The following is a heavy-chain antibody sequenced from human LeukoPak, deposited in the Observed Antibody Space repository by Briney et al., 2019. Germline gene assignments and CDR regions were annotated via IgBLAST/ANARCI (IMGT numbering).Heavy chain of an antibody. D-gene: IGHD2-8*01. CDR2: ISSSGGST. V-gene: IGHV3-23*01. J-gene: IGHJ4*02. Sequence: PGGSLRLSCAASGFTFNYYGMSWVRQAPGKGLEWVSSISSSGGSTYYADSVKGRFTISRGNSKNTLYVQMNSLRAEDTAVYYCAKGGNGYYFDYWGQGTLVTVSS. CDR3: AKGGNGYYFDY. CDR1: GFTFNYYG.